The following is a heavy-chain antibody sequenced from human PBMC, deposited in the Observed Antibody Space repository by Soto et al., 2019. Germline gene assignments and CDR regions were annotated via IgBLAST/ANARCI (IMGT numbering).Heavy chain of an antibody. CDR2: IYWDDDE. Sequence: QITLKESGPTQVNPTQTLTLTCSFSGFSLNTDGEGVGWVRQPPGEALEWLALIYWDDDERYSPSLKTRLTITKDPSKNQVVLIMTNMDPVDTATYYCAHSCNLITEDAQVGDFDYWGQGTLVTVSS. CDR1: GFSLNTDGEG. J-gene: IGHJ4*02. V-gene: IGHV2-5*02. CDR3: AHSCNLITEDAQVGDFDY. D-gene: IGHD3-10*01.